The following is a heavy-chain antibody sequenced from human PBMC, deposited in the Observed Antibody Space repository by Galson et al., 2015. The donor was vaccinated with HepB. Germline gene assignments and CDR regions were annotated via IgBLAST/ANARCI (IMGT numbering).Heavy chain of an antibody. CDR1: GFTFSSYS. CDR2: ISSSSSTI. CDR3: ARTARAEIKYGSGKRGWFDP. D-gene: IGHD3-10*01. Sequence: SLRLSCAASGFTFSSYSMNWVRQAPGKGLEWVSYISSSSSTIYYADSVKGRFTISRDNAKNSLYLQMNSLRDEDTAVYYCARTARAEIKYGSGKRGWFDPWGQGTLVTVSS. V-gene: IGHV3-48*02. J-gene: IGHJ5*02.